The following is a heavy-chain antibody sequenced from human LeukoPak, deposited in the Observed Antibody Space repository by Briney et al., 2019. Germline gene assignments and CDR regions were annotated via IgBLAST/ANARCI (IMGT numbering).Heavy chain of an antibody. CDR3: ARAKVPYGDYYGFDP. J-gene: IGHJ5*02. D-gene: IGHD4-17*01. Sequence: GSLRLSCAASGFTFSSYWMHWVRQAPGKGLVWVSRINSDGSSTSYADSVKGRFAISRDNAKNTLYLQMNSLRAEDTAVYYCARAKVPYGDYYGFDPWGQGTLVTVSS. V-gene: IGHV3-74*01. CDR2: INSDGSST. CDR1: GFTFSSYW.